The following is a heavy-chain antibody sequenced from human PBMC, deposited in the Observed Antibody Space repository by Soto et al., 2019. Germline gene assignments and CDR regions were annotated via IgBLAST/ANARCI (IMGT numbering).Heavy chain of an antibody. V-gene: IGHV3-23*01. Sequence: GGSLRLSCAASGFTFSSYAMSWVRHAPGKGLEWVSAISGSGGSTYYADSVKGRFTISRDNSKNTLYLQMNSLRAEDTAVYYCAKAPSSSHDAFDIWGQGTMVTVSS. J-gene: IGHJ3*02. CDR1: GFTFSSYA. CDR3: AKAPSSSHDAFDI. CDR2: ISGSGGST. D-gene: IGHD6-6*01.